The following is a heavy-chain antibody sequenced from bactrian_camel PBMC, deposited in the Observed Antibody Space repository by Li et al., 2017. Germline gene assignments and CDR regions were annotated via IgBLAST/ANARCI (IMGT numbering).Heavy chain of an antibody. D-gene: IGHD6*01. CDR3: ASAAYNSNWSRLEKRYYKY. Sequence: HVQLVESGGGSEQAGGSLRLSCGYTYNEGDMAWFRQAPGKEREGVAAIDSTGSANYADSVKGRFTISKDNARNTLALQMNSLKPEDSAMYYCASAAYNSNWSRLEKRYYKYWGQGTQVTVS. J-gene: IGHJ4*01. CDR2: IDSTGSA. V-gene: IGHV3S53*01. CDR1: YTYNEGD.